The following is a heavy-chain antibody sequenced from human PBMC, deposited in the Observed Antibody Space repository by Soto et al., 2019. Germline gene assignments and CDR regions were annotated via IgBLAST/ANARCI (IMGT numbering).Heavy chain of an antibody. CDR2: IIPIFGTA. J-gene: IGHJ3*02. Sequence: GASVKVSCKASGGTFNSYAISWGRQAPGQRLEWVGGIIPIFGTANYAQKFQGRVTITADESTSTAYMELSSLRSEDTAVYYCAREGTYYYDSSGYTKDDAFDIWGQGTMVTVSS. D-gene: IGHD3-22*01. V-gene: IGHV1-69*13. CDR3: AREGTYYYDSSGYTKDDAFDI. CDR1: GGTFNSYA.